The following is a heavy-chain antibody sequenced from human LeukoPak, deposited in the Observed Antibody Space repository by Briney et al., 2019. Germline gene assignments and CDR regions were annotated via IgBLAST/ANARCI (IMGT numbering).Heavy chain of an antibody. CDR3: AATNPYSGSYYGGY. D-gene: IGHD1-26*01. V-gene: IGHV4-30-2*02. Sequence: PSQTLSLTCTVSGGSISSGGYYWTWIRQPPGKGLEWIGYIYHSGSNYYNPSLKSRVTMSVDRPKNQFSLKLSSVTAADTAVYYCAATNPYSGSYYGGYWGQGTLVTVSS. CDR2: IYHSGSN. J-gene: IGHJ4*02. CDR1: GGSISSGGYY.